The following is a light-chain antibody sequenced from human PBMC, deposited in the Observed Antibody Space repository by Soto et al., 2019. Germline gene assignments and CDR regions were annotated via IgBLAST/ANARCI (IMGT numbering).Light chain of an antibody. CDR3: QQYGSSPLWT. V-gene: IGKV3-20*01. CDR2: GAS. CDR1: QSISDT. J-gene: IGKJ1*01. Sequence: VMTQSPATLSLSPGGRATLSCRASQSISDTLAWYHQKPGQAPRLLIYGASTRATGIPARFSGSGSGTELTLTISRLEPEDFAVYYCQQYGSSPLWTFGQGTKVDI.